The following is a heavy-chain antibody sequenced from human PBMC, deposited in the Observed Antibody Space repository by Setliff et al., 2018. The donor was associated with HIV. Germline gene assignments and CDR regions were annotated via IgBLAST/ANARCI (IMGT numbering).Heavy chain of an antibody. D-gene: IGHD5-18*01. CDR3: ARERSRGYTDPPRFDY. Sequence: SETLSLTCTVSGGSISSGNYYWSWIRQPAGKGLEWIGHIYTSGSTNYNPSLKSRVTISVDTSKNQFSLRLTSVTAADTAVYYCARERSRGYTDPPRFDYWGQGTLVTVSS. V-gene: IGHV4-61*09. CDR2: IYTSGST. CDR1: GGSISSGNYY. J-gene: IGHJ4*02.